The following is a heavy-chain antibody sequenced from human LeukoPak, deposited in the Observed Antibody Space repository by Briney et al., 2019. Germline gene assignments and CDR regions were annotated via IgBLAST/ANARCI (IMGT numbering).Heavy chain of an antibody. CDR1: GGSFSGYY. Sequence: PSETLSLTCAVYGGSFSGYYWSWIRQPPGKGLEWIGEINHSGSTNYNPSLKSRVTISVDTSKNQFSLKLSSVTAADTAVYYCARGLIYRTYYDFWSGYPGETYFDYWGQGTLVTVSS. D-gene: IGHD3-3*01. J-gene: IGHJ4*02. CDR3: ARGLIYRTYYDFWSGYPGETYFDY. CDR2: INHSGST. V-gene: IGHV4-34*01.